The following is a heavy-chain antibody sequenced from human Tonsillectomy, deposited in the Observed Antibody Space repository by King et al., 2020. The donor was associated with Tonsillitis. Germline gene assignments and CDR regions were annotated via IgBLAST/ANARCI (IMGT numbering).Heavy chain of an antibody. V-gene: IGHV3-23*04. CDR2: ISGSGGSA. J-gene: IGHJ5*02. Sequence: EVQLVESGGGLVQPGGSLRLSCAASGFSFSTYAMSWVRQAPGKGLEWVSAISGSGGSAYYADSVKGRFTISRDNSKNTLYLQMNSLRAEDTAVYHCAKDRVGARPDGWFDPWGQGTLVTVSS. CDR3: AKDRVGARPDGWFDP. CDR1: GFSFSTYA. D-gene: IGHD6-6*01.